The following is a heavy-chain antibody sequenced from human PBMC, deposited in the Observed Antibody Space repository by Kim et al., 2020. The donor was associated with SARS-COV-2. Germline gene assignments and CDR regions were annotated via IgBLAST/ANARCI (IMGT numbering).Heavy chain of an antibody. V-gene: IGHV3-74*03. CDR3: VRDLGYHNSVWQKHFDY. D-gene: IGHD6-25*01. J-gene: IGHJ4*02. CDR2: ISSDGSST. Sequence: GGSLRLSCAASGFTFSGHWMHWVRQAPGKGLVWVSRISSDGSSTMYADSVKGRFTISRDNTKNTLYLQLNNLSAEDTAFYYCVRDLGYHNSVWQKHFDYWGQGARVTVSS. CDR1: GFTFSGHW.